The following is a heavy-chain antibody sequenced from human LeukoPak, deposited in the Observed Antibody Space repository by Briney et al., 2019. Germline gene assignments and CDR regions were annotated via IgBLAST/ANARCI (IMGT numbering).Heavy chain of an antibody. D-gene: IGHD4-23*01. CDR1: GYTFTGYY. CDR2: INPNSGGT. V-gene: IGHV1-2*02. J-gene: IGHJ4*02. CDR3: ARDDYGGNRRPGY. Sequence: ASVKVSCKASGYTFTGYYMHWVRQAPGQGLEWMGWINPNSGGTNYAQKFQGRVTMTRDMSISTAYMELSRLRSDDTAVYYCARDDYGGNRRPGYWGQGTLVTVSS.